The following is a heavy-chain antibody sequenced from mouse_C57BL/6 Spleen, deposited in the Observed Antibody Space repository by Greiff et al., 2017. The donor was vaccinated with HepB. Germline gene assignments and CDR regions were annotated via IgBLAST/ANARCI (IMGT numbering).Heavy chain of an antibody. CDR2: IDPSDSYT. CDR1: GYTFTSYW. J-gene: IGHJ3*01. CDR3: ARGDYSNTY. V-gene: IGHV1-69*01. Sequence: QVQLQQPGAELVMPGASVKLSCKASGYTFTSYWMHWVKQRPGQGLEWIGEIDPSDSYTNYNQKFKGKSTLTVDKSSSTAYMQLSSLTSEDSAVYYCARGDYSNTYWGQGTLVTVSA. D-gene: IGHD2-5*01.